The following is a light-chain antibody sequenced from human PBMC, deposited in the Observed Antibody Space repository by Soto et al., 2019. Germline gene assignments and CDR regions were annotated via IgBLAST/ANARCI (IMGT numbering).Light chain of an antibody. V-gene: IGKV3D-20*02. Sequence: EIVLTQSPGTLSLSPGERATLSCRASQSVSSSYLAWYQQKSGQAPRLLIYGSFSRATGIPDRFSGSGSGTDFTLTISSLEPEDFAVYYCQQRSNWPITFGQGTRLEIK. CDR2: GSF. CDR1: QSVSSSY. J-gene: IGKJ5*01. CDR3: QQRSNWPIT.